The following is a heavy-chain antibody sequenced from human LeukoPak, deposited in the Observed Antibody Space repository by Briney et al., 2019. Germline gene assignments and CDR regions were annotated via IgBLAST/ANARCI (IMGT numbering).Heavy chain of an antibody. D-gene: IGHD2/OR15-2a*01. CDR1: GFTFSSYD. CDR3: ARGPLVGTTNYYFGY. V-gene: IGHV3-13*01. Sequence: GGSLRLSCAASGFTFSSYDMHWVRQATGKGLEWVSVIGTVGDTYYSDSVKGRFTISRENAKNCLYLQMNSLRVGDTAVYYCARGPLVGTTNYYFGYWGQGTLVTVSS. J-gene: IGHJ4*02. CDR2: IGTVGDT.